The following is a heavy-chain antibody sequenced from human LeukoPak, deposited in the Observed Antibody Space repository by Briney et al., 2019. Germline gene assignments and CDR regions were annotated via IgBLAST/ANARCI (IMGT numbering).Heavy chain of an antibody. CDR1: GGSISNYY. CDR2: IYYTGST. CDR3: ARHRAYSSSSPFDY. D-gene: IGHD6-6*01. Sequence: SETLSLTCTVSGGSISNYYWSWIRQPAGKGLEWIGYIYYTGSTNYNPSLKSRVTMFVDMSKNQFSLRLSSVTAADTAVYYCARHRAYSSSSPFDYWGQGTLVTVSS. V-gene: IGHV4-59*08. J-gene: IGHJ4*02.